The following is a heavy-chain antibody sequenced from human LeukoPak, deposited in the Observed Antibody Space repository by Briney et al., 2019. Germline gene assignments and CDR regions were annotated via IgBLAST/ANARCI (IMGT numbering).Heavy chain of an antibody. CDR1: GGSISSSSYY. Sequence: SETLSLTCTVSGGSISSSSYYWGWIRQPPGKGLEWIGSIYYSGSTYYNPSLKSRVTISVDTSKNQFSPKLSSVTAADTAVYYCARHPKRYYYDSSGFNDYYHYMDVWGKGTTVTISS. CDR2: IYYSGST. CDR3: ARHPKRYYYDSSGFNDYYHYMDV. D-gene: IGHD3-22*01. V-gene: IGHV4-39*01. J-gene: IGHJ6*03.